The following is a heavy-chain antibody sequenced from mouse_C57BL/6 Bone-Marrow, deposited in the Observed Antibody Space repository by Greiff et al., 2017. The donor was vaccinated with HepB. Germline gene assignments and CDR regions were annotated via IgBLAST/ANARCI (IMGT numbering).Heavy chain of an antibody. CDR3: ARKGITTVVAPFDY. Sequence: QVQLQQSGPELVKPGASVKISCKASGYAFSSSWMNWVKQRPGKGLEWIGRIYPGDGDTNYNGKFKGKATLTADKSSSTAYMQLSSLTSEDSAVYFCARKGITTVVAPFDYWGQGTTLTVSS. CDR2: IYPGDGDT. CDR1: GYAFSSSW. J-gene: IGHJ2*01. V-gene: IGHV1-82*01. D-gene: IGHD1-1*01.